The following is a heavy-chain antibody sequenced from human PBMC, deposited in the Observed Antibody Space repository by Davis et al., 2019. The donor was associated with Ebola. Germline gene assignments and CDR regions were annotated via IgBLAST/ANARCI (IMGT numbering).Heavy chain of an antibody. D-gene: IGHD2-21*01. V-gene: IGHV1-69*06. Sequence: SVKVSCKASGGTFSSNAISWVRQAPGQGLEWMGGIIPIFGTANYAQKFQGRVTITADKSTSTVFMELSSLGSEDTAVYYCARELWWLLFDYWGQGTLVTVSS. CDR2: IIPIFGTA. CDR1: GGTFSSNA. CDR3: ARELWWLLFDY. J-gene: IGHJ4*02.